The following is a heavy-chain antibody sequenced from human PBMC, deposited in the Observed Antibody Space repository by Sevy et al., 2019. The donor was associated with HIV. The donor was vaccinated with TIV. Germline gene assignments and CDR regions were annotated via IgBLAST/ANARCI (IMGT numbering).Heavy chain of an antibody. J-gene: IGHJ4*02. CDR1: GYTFTSYD. V-gene: IGHV1-8*01. Sequence: ASVKVSCKASGYTFTSYDINWVRQATGQGLEWMGWMNPNSGNTGYEQKFQGRVTMNRTTSISTAYMKLSMLRSEDTAVDYCARAPPNDYGDYRTFDYWGQGTLVTVSS. D-gene: IGHD4-17*01. CDR3: ARAPPNDYGDYRTFDY. CDR2: MNPNSGNT.